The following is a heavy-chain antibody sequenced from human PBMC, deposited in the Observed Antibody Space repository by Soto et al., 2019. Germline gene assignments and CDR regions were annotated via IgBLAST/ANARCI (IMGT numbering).Heavy chain of an antibody. CDR2: ISGGGTTM. Sequence: QVQLVESGGGLVEPGGSLRLSCAASGFRFSDHYMTWIRQAPGKGLEWVSKISGGGTTMYYADSVKGRFTVSRDNAKNSLYLQMNSLRAEDTAVYYYAGDPYYYGSAFWGQGTLVTVSS. V-gene: IGHV3-11*01. CDR3: AGDPYYYGSAF. J-gene: IGHJ4*02. CDR1: GFRFSDHY. D-gene: IGHD3-10*01.